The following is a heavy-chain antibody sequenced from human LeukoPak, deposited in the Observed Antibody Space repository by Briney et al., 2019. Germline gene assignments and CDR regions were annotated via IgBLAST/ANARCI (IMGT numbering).Heavy chain of an antibody. CDR3: AGGGYSYGFDY. V-gene: IGHV1-69*05. CDR2: IIPIFGTA. D-gene: IGHD5-18*01. J-gene: IGHJ4*02. Sequence: SVKVSCKASGGTFSSYAISWVRQAPGQGLEWMGGIIPIFGTANYAQKFQGRVTITTDETTSTAYMELSSLRSEDTAVYYCAGGGYSYGFDYWGQGTLVTVSS. CDR1: GGTFSSYA.